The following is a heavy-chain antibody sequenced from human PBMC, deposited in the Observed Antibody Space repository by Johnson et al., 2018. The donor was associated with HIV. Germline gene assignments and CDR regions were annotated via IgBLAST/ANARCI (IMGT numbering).Heavy chain of an antibody. J-gene: IGHJ3*02. Sequence: MLLVESGGGLVKPGGSLRLSCAASGFTFDDYGMSWVRQAPGKGLEWVSGINWNGGSTGYADSVKGRFTISRDNAKNSLYLQMNSLRAEDTAVYYCATGASSTWSLGALDIWGQGTMVTVSS. CDR1: GFTFDDYG. D-gene: IGHD6-13*01. V-gene: IGHV3-20*04. CDR2: INWNGGST. CDR3: ATGASSTWSLGALDI.